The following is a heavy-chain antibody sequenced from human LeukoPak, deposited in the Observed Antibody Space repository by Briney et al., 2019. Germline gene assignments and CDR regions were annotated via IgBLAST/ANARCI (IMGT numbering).Heavy chain of an antibody. CDR3: ARVAGYTIEDYFDY. D-gene: IGHD3-9*01. V-gene: IGHV4-61*10. Sequence: SETLSLTCTVSGASISSGSYYWSWVRQPVGKGLEWIGYIYYSGSTNYNPCLKSRVTISVKTSKNQFSLKLRSVTAADTAVYYCARVAGYTIEDYFDYWGQGTLVTVSS. CDR1: GASISSGSYY. CDR2: IYYSGST. J-gene: IGHJ4*02.